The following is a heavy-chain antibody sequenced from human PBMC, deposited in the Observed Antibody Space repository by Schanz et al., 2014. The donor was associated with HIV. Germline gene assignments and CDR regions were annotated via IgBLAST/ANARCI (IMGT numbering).Heavy chain of an antibody. CDR3: AGSSTVAVDY. D-gene: IGHD6-19*01. CDR1: GGSISSDSYY. CDR2: IYSGGST. V-gene: IGHV4-39*01. J-gene: IGHJ4*02. Sequence: QLQLQESGPGLVKPSETLSLSCSVSGGSISSDSYYWAWIRQPPGKGLEWIGSIYSGGSTDYNPALKSRVTISVDTSKNQFSLNLSSVTAGDTAVYYCAGSSTVAVDYWGQGTLVTVSS.